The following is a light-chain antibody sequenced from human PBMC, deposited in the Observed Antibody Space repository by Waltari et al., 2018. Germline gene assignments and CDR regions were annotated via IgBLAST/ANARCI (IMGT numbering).Light chain of an antibody. CDR2: GAS. V-gene: IGKV3-15*01. J-gene: IGKJ1*01. CDR1: QSVSSN. CDR3: HQYNNWPPWT. Sequence: EIVMTQSPATLSVSPGERATLSCRASQSVSSNLAWYQQKPGQAPRLLIYGASTRATCIPARFRGSGSATDFTLTISSLQSEDFAVYYCHQYNNWPPWTFGQGTKVEIK.